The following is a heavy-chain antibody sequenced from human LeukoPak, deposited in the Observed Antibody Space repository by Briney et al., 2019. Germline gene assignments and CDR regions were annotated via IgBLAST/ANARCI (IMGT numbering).Heavy chain of an antibody. V-gene: IGHV4-39*07. J-gene: IGHJ4*02. Sequence: SETLSLTCTVSGDSFSRNTYSWGWIRQPPGKGLEWIGEIYYSGRSSYNPSLKSRVTMSVDKSKNQFSLTLNSVTAADTAVYYCARGGYWAFDYWGQGALVTVSS. CDR2: IYYSGRS. D-gene: IGHD2-8*02. CDR1: GDSFSRNTYS. CDR3: ARGGYWAFDY.